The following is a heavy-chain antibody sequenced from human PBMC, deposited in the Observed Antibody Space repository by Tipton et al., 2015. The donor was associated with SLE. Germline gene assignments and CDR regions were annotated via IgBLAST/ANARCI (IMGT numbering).Heavy chain of an antibody. Sequence: QSGAEVKKPGASVKVSCKASGYTITNYAMHWVRQAPGQRFEYIGGINADNDDTRYAEKFQGRVTITRDTSASTAYMELSSLRSEGTAVYYGARDAAGFASCIWVRYHWFPPWGQGTLVPVSS. D-gene: IGHD3-16*02. CDR1: GYTITNYA. J-gene: IGHJ5*02. CDR2: INADNDDT. V-gene: IGHV1-3*01. CDR3: ARDAAGFASCIWVRYHWFPP.